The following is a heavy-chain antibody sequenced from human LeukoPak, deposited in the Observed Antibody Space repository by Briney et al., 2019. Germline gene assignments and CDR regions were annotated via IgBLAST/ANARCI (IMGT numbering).Heavy chain of an antibody. CDR2: IYYSGST. V-gene: IGHV4-59*01. D-gene: IGHD2-15*01. CDR3: ARDGRYCSGGSCYFG. Sequence: SETLSLTCTVSGGSISSYYWSWIRQPPGKGLEWIGYIYYSGSTNYNPSLKSRVTISVDTSKNQFSLKLSSVTAADTAVYYCARDGRYCSGGSCYFGWGQGTLVTVSS. CDR1: GGSISSYY. J-gene: IGHJ4*02.